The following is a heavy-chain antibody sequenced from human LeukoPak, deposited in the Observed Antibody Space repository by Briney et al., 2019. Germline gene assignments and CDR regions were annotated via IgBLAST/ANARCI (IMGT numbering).Heavy chain of an antibody. V-gene: IGHV4-30-2*01. Sequence: PSQTLSLTCAVSGGSISSGGYSWSWIRQPPGKGLEWIGYMYHSGSTYYNPSLKSRVTISVDRSKNQFSLKLSSVTAADTAVYYCARAAERPKIYDSGGYYFDYWGQGTLVTVSS. J-gene: IGHJ4*02. CDR2: MYHSGST. CDR1: GGSISSGGYS. D-gene: IGHD3-10*01. CDR3: ARAAERPKIYDSGGYYFDY.